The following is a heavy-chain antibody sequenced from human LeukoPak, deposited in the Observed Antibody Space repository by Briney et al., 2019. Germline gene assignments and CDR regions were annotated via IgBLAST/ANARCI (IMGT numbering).Heavy chain of an antibody. Sequence: GGSLRLSCAASGLTFVNYGATWVRQAPGKGLEWVSYITTSSTVYYADSVKGRFTISRDNAKNSLYLQKNSLRAEDTAVYYCAIRFDYWGQGSLVTVSS. J-gene: IGHJ4*02. CDR3: AIRFDY. CDR1: GLTFVNYG. V-gene: IGHV3-48*01. CDR2: ITTSSTV. D-gene: IGHD3-3*02.